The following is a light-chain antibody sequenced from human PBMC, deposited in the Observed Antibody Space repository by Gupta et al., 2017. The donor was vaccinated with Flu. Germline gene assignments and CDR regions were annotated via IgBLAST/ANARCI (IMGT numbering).Light chain of an antibody. Sequence: AVVTQEPSLTVSPGGTVPLTCGSSTGPVTSGLCPYWFQQKPGQAPTTLIYDISNKHSWIPARFSGSLLGGKAALTLSGAQPEDEAEYYCLLFCSGVRVFGGGTKLTVL. J-gene: IGLJ3*02. CDR3: LLFCSGVRV. CDR1: TGPVTSGLC. CDR2: DIS. V-gene: IGLV7-46*01.